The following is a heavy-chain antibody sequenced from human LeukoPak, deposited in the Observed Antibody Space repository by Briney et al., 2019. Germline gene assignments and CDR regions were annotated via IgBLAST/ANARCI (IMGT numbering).Heavy chain of an antibody. CDR3: ARENPRSGSHC. J-gene: IGHJ4*02. CDR2: ITPDGRTT. D-gene: IGHD5-12*01. V-gene: IGHV3-64*01. Sequence: GGSLRLSPAASGFRLSGYVMHWVRQAPGKGPESVSAITPDGRTTYYANSVKGRFTISRDNSKNTLYLQMGSLTTEDMAVYYCARENPRSGSHCWGQRTPVSVSS. CDR1: GFRLSGYV.